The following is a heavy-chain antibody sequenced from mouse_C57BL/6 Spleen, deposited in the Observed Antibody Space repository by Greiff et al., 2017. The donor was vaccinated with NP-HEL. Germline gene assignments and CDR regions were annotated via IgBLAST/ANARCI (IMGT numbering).Heavy chain of an antibody. Sequence: QVQLQQSGPELVKPGASVKISCKASGYSFTSYYIHWVKQRPGQGLEWIGWIYPGSGNTKYNEKFKGKATLTADTSSSTAYMQLSSLPSADSAVYYCATDYDYDGGYYFDYWGQGTTLTVSS. CDR2: IYPGSGNT. V-gene: IGHV1-66*01. CDR3: ATDYDYDGGYYFDY. CDR1: GYSFTSYY. D-gene: IGHD2-4*01. J-gene: IGHJ2*01.